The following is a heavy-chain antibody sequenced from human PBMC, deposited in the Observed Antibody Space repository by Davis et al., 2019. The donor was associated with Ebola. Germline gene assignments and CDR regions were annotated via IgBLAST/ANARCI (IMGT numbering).Heavy chain of an antibody. CDR1: GFTFSNYW. V-gene: IGHV3-30*18. CDR2: IPYDGNDI. Sequence: GGSLRLSCVASGFTFSNYWMTWVRQAPVRGLEWVAVIPYDGNDISYAESVRGRFTISRDNSNSTLYLQMNSLRAEDTAIYYCAKQLFWFGEETTWGQGTLVAVSS. D-gene: IGHD3-10*01. CDR3: AKQLFWFGEETT. J-gene: IGHJ5*02.